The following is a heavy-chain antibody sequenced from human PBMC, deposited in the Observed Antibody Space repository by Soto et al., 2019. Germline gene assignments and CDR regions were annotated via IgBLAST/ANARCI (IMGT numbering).Heavy chain of an antibody. CDR1: GFTFDDYA. J-gene: IGHJ4*02. Sequence: PGGSLRLSCAASGFTFDDYAMHWVRQAPGKGLEWVSGISWNSGSIGYADSVKGRFTISRDNAKNSLYLQMNSLRAEDTALYYCAKGGSYDILTEALFDYWGQGTLVTVSS. D-gene: IGHD3-9*01. CDR3: AKGGSYDILTEALFDY. CDR2: ISWNSGSI. V-gene: IGHV3-9*01.